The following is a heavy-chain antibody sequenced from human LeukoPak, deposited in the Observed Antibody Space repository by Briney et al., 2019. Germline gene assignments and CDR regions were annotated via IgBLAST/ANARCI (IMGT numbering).Heavy chain of an antibody. D-gene: IGHD3-10*01. CDR1: GFTFSSYG. J-gene: IGHJ3*02. CDR2: IRYDGSNK. Sequence: GGSLRLSCAASGFTFSSYGMHWVRQAPGKGLEWVAFIRYDGSNKYYADSVKGRFTISRDNSKNTLYLQMNSLRAEDTAVYYCARGYGSGSFIDAFDIWGQGTMVTVSS. V-gene: IGHV3-30*02. CDR3: ARGYGSGSFIDAFDI.